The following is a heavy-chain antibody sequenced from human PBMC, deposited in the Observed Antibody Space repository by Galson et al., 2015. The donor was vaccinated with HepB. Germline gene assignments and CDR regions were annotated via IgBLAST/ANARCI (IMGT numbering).Heavy chain of an antibody. V-gene: IGHV3-23*01. J-gene: IGHJ4*02. CDR2: MSDTGVNT. CDR1: GFIFRNYA. Sequence: SLRLSCAASGFIFRNYAMTWVRQAPGTGLEWVSGMSDTGVNTYYAVAVKGRFTISRDNSKKVLYLHMSGLRVEDTATYFCVKGADSNDDRYDYWGQGTLVTVSS. CDR3: VKGADSNDDRYDY. D-gene: IGHD1-1*01.